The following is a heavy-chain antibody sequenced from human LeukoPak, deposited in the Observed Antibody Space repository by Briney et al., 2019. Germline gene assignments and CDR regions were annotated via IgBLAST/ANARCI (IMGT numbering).Heavy chain of an antibody. D-gene: IGHD3-16*01. Sequence: PSQALSLTCAVSGDSISSGGYAWGWIRQPPGKGLEWIGYISHSGSTYYSPSLKSRVTISVDRSKNQFSLKLSSVTAADTAVYYCAREAYDAFDIWAKGQWSPSLQ. CDR2: ISHSGST. J-gene: IGHJ3*02. V-gene: IGHV4-30-2*01. CDR3: AREAYDAFDI. CDR1: GDSISSGGYA.